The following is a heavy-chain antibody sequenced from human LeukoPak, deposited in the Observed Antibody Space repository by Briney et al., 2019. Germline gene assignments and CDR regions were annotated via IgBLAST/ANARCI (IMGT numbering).Heavy chain of an antibody. CDR1: GFTFSSYE. CDR2: ISSSGSAI. Sequence: PGGSLRLSCVASGFTFSSYEMNWVRQAPGKGLEWVSYISSSGSAIYYADSVKGRFTISRDNAKNSLYLQMNSLRAEDTAVYYCARDEYNYGYVSYFDYWGQGTLVTVSS. CDR3: ARDEYNYGYVSYFDY. V-gene: IGHV3-48*03. D-gene: IGHD5-18*01. J-gene: IGHJ4*02.